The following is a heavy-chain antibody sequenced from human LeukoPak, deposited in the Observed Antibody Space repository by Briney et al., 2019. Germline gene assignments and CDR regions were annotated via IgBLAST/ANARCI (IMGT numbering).Heavy chain of an antibody. CDR1: GGTFSSYA. Sequence: SVKVSCKASGGTFSSYAISWVRQAPGQGLEWMGRIIPIFGTANYAQKFQGRVTITTDESTSTAYMELSSLRSEDTAVYYCASSYAYPNSFDYWSQGTLVTVSS. J-gene: IGHJ4*02. CDR3: ASSYAYPNSFDY. CDR2: IIPIFGTA. V-gene: IGHV1-69*05. D-gene: IGHD2-2*01.